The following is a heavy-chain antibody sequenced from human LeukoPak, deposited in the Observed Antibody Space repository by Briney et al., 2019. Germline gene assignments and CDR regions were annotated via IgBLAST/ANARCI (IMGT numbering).Heavy chain of an antibody. D-gene: IGHD3-16*01. CDR1: GGSISSYY. CDR2: IYYSGST. CDR3: ARNTESYDYVWGSLDH. Sequence: PSETLSLTCTVSGGSISSYYWSWIRQPPGKGLEWIGYIYYSGSTNYSPSLKSRVTISVDTSKNQFSLKLSSVTAADTAVYYCARNTESYDYVWGSLDHWGQGTLVTVSS. J-gene: IGHJ4*02. V-gene: IGHV4-59*01.